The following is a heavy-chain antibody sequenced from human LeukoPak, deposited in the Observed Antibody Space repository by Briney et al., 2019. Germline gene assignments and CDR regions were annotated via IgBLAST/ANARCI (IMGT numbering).Heavy chain of an antibody. Sequence: GASLKISYKTAGSSLTNYWIAWVRPMPGKGLEYMGIIYPRDSDIRYNPSFRGQVTISADKSITTAYLQWTSLKASDTAMYFCARPPHSSSWYFFDFWGQGTLVTVSS. CDR3: ARPPHSSSWYFFDF. D-gene: IGHD6-13*01. CDR2: IYPRDSDI. V-gene: IGHV5-51*01. J-gene: IGHJ4*02. CDR1: GSSLTNYW.